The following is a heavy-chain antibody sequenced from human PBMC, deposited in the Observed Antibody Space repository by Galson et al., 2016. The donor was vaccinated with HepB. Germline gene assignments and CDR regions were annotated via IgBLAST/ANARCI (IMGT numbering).Heavy chain of an antibody. D-gene: IGHD1-26*01. V-gene: IGHV1-2*02. Sequence: SVKVSCKASGYTFTGYYMHWVRQAPGQGLEWMGWINPDSGVTSYAQKFQGRVTMTRDTSISTVYMELSRLKSDDTVIYYCARDRYSGSYYVGAFYIWGQGTMVTVSS. CDR1: GYTFTGYY. CDR2: INPDSGVT. CDR3: ARDRYSGSYYVGAFYI. J-gene: IGHJ3*02.